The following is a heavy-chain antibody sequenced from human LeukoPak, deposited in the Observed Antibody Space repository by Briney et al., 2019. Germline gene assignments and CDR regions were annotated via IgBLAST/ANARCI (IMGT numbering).Heavy chain of an antibody. V-gene: IGHV3-30*18. Sequence: GGSLRLSCAASGFTFSSYGMHWVRQAPAKGLEWVAVISYDGSNKYYADSVKGRFTISRDNSKNTLYLQMNSLRAEDTAVYYCAKDGYTGYRAYYFDYWGQGTLVTVSS. CDR3: AKDGYTGYRAYYFDY. CDR1: GFTFSSYG. CDR2: ISYDGSNK. J-gene: IGHJ4*02. D-gene: IGHD3-16*02.